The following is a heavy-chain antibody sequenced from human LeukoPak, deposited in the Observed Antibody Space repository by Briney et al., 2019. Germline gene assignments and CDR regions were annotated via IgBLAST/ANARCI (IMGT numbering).Heavy chain of an antibody. D-gene: IGHD2-2*02. J-gene: IGHJ4*02. CDR1: GFTFSSYA. V-gene: IGHV3-30*04. CDR2: ISYDGSNK. CDR3: ARDCCSSTSCYIDY. Sequence: SCKASGFTFSSYAMHWVRQAPGKGLEWVAVISYDGSNKYYADSVKGRFTISRDNSKNTLYLQMNSLRAEDTAVYYCARDCCSSTSCYIDYWGQGTLVTVSS.